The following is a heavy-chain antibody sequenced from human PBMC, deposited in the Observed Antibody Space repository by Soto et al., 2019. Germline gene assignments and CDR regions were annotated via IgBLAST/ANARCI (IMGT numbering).Heavy chain of an antibody. CDR2: IWYDGSNK. V-gene: IGHV3-33*01. Sequence: HPGGSLRLSCAASGFTFSSYGMHWVRQAPGKGLEWVAVIWYDGSNKYYADSVKGRFTISRDNSKNTLYLQMNSLRAEDTAVYYCARDQLPLSLYYGMDIWGQGTTVTVSS. CDR3: ARDQLPLSLYYGMDI. CDR1: GFTFSSYG. D-gene: IGHD1-1*01. J-gene: IGHJ6*02.